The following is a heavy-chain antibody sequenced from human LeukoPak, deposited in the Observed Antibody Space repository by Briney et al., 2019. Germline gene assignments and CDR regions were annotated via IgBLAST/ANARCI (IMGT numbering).Heavy chain of an antibody. Sequence: SETLSLTCTVSGGSMSSYYWSWIRQPPGKGLEWIGYIYYSGSTNYNPSLQSRVTISVDTSKNQFSLKLSSVTAADTAVYYCARDLILTGYYSYYYYGMDVWGQGTTVTVSS. CDR3: ARDLILTGYYSYYYYGMDV. D-gene: IGHD3-9*01. CDR1: GGSMSSYY. CDR2: IYYSGST. V-gene: IGHV4-59*01. J-gene: IGHJ6*02.